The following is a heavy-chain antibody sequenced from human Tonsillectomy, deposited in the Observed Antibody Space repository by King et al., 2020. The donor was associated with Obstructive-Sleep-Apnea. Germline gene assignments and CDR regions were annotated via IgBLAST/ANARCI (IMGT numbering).Heavy chain of an antibody. CDR2: ITGSGAST. V-gene: IGHV3-23*04. CDR3: AKSLGGFPYYYGMDV. Sequence: VQLVESGGGLVQPGGSLRLSCAASGFTFINFAMNWVRQAPGRGPEWVSAITGSGASTYYAYSVKGRFTISRDNFKDALYLQMSSLRGEDTAVYYCAKSLGGFPYYYGMDVWGQGTTVTVSS. CDR1: GFTFINFA. J-gene: IGHJ6*02.